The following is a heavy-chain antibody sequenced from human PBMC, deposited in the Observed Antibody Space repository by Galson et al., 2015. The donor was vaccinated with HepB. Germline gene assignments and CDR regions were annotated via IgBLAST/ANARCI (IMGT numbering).Heavy chain of an antibody. CDR3: ATDFWSRSGYYYYYYMDV. Sequence: SVKVSCKASGGTFSSYAISWVRQAPGQGLEWMGGIIPIFGTANYAQKSQGRVTITADESTSTAYMELSSLRSEDTAVYYCATDFWSRSGYYYYYYMDVWGKGTTVTVSS. CDR1: GGTFSSYA. D-gene: IGHD3-3*01. J-gene: IGHJ6*03. V-gene: IGHV1-69*13. CDR2: IIPIFGTA.